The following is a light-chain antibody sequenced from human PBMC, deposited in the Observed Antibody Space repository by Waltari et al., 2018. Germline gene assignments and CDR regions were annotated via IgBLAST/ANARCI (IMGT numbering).Light chain of an antibody. CDR3: QQGSAFPPT. CDR1: QAISSW. J-gene: IGKJ1*01. Sequence: ESQMTQSPSSVSASVGDRVTITCRASQAISSWLAWYQQKPGNSHNLLIYHASNLQSGVPSRFSGSGSGTDFTLTISSLRPEDSATYYCQQGSAFPPTFGQGTKVEIK. CDR2: HAS. V-gene: IGKV1-12*01.